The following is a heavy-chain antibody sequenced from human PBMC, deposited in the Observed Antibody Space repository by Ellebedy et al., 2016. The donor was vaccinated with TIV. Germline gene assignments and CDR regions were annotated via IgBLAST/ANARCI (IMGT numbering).Heavy chain of an antibody. J-gene: IGHJ3*02. CDR3: ASGAYDI. CDR2: ISYDGSIK. V-gene: IGHV3-30*03. Sequence: GESLKISCAASGITFSSYGMHWVRQAPGKGLEWVAAISYDGSIKFYADSVKGRFTISRDNAKISLYLQMNSLTAEDTAVYYCASGAYDIWGQGTKVTVSS. CDR1: GITFSSYG.